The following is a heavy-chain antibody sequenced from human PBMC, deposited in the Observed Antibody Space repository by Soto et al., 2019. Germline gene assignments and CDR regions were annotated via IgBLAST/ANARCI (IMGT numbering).Heavy chain of an antibody. D-gene: IGHD3-22*01. Sequence: VQLVESGGGVVQPGRSLRLSCAASGFTFSSYGMHWVRQAPGKGLEWVAVISYDGSNKYYADSVKGRFTISRDNSEKTLYLQMKSLRAEDTAVYYCAKGPYYYDSSGGPGWYFDYWGQGTLVTVSS. CDR1: GFTFSSYG. CDR2: ISYDGSNK. CDR3: AKGPYYYDSSGGPGWYFDY. V-gene: IGHV3-30*18. J-gene: IGHJ4*02.